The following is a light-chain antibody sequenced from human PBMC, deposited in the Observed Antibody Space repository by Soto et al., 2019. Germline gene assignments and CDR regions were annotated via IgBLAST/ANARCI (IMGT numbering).Light chain of an antibody. V-gene: IGLV2-14*01. Sequence: QSALTQPASVSGSPGQSITISCTGTSSDVGGYNYVSWYQQHPGKAPKLMIYDVSNRPSGVSNRFSGSKSGNTASLTISGLQAEDEADYSCSSYTSSSTHVVFGGGPKLTVL. J-gene: IGLJ2*01. CDR1: SSDVGGYNY. CDR3: SSYTSSSTHVV. CDR2: DVS.